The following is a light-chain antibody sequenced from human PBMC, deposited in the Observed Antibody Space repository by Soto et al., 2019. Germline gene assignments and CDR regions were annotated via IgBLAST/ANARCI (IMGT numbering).Light chain of an antibody. Sequence: IVLTQSPGTLSFSPGERTTLSCRASQSLSSSFLAWYQQKPGQAPRLLIYSSSTRANGIPDRFSGSGSGTDFTLTISRLEPADFAVYYCQQYGRSPLTFGGGTEVDI. V-gene: IGKV3-20*01. J-gene: IGKJ4*01. CDR3: QQYGRSPLT. CDR2: SSS. CDR1: QSLSSSF.